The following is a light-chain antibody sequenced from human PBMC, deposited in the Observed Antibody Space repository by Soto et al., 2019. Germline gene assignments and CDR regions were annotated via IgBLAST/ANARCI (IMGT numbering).Light chain of an antibody. V-gene: IGKV3-20*01. Sequence: EIVLTQSPGTPSLSPGERATLSCQASQSVSSTYLAWYQQKPGRAPSLLIYGASRRATGIPDRFSGSGSGTDFTLTISRLEPEDFAVYYCQQYERSPTTFGGGTKVEIK. CDR1: QSVSSTY. J-gene: IGKJ4*01. CDR2: GAS. CDR3: QQYERSPTT.